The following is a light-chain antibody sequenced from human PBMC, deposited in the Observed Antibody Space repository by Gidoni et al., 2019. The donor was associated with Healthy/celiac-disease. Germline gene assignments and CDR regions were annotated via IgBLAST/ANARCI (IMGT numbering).Light chain of an antibody. Sequence: QSVLTQPPSVPEAPGQRVTISCTGSSSNIGAGYDLHWYQQLPGTAPKLLIYGNNDRPSGVPDRFSGSKSGTSASLAITGLQAEDEADYYCESYDSSLSDVVFGGGTKLTVL. J-gene: IGLJ2*01. CDR2: GNN. CDR3: ESYDSSLSDVV. CDR1: SSNIGAGYD. V-gene: IGLV1-40*01.